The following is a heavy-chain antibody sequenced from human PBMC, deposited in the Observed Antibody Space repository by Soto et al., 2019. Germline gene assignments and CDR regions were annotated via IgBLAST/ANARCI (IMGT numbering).Heavy chain of an antibody. CDR1: GGSISSSSYY. J-gene: IGHJ6*03. Sequence: SETLSLTCTVSGGSISSSSYYWGWIRQPPGKGLEWIGSIYYSGSTYYNPSLKSRVTISVDTSKNQFSLKLSSVTAADTALYYCAKGVYDVLSGSYPPLRYMGVWGKGTSVTVSS. CDR3: AKGVYDVLSGSYPPLRYMGV. CDR2: IYYSGST. D-gene: IGHD3-3*01. V-gene: IGHV4-39*01.